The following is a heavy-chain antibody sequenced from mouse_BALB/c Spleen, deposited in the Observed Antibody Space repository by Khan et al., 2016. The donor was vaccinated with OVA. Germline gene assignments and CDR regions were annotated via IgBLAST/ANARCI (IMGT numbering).Heavy chain of an antibody. CDR3: AGDGAYYRNYGWFAY. CDR1: GYTFTSYT. J-gene: IGHJ3*01. CDR2: INPSNGYT. V-gene: IGHV1-4*01. D-gene: IGHD2-5*01. Sequence: QVQLKESGAELARPGASVKMSCKASGYTFTSYTIHWIKLRPGQGLEWIGYINPSNGYTNYNQKFKDKATLTADKSSTTAYMQLSSLTSDDSAVYNCAGDGAYYRNYGWFAYWGQGTLVTVSA.